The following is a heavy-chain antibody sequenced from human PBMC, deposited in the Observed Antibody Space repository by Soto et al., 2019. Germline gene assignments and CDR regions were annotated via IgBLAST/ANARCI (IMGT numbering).Heavy chain of an antibody. J-gene: IGHJ3*01. CDR3: AYSPGWYRHDV. Sequence: QVQLQESGPGLVKPSGTLSLTCAVSGDSISSSKWWTWVRPPPGKGLEWIGDTLHSGSTNYNPSLNSLIIISVDKSKYHFSLELTSVTAADTSVYYCAYSPGWYRHDVWGQGTLVIVSP. D-gene: IGHD6-19*01. CDR2: TLHSGST. CDR1: GDSISSSKW. V-gene: IGHV4-4*02.